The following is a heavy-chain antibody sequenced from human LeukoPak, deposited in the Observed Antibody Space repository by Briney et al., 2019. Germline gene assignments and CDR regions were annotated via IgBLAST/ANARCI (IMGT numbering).Heavy chain of an antibody. D-gene: IGHD2-21*02. J-gene: IGHJ3*02. CDR2: ISGSGGST. V-gene: IGHV3-23*01. Sequence: GGSLRLSCAATGFTFSSYAMSWVRQAPGKGLEWVSCISGSGGSTYYADSVKGRFTISRDYSKNTLYLQMNSLRAEDTAVYYCAKDLFRFSLTVVVTATDSQGYAFDIWGQGTMVTVSS. CDR3: AKDLFRFSLTVVVTATDSQGYAFDI. CDR1: GFTFSSYA.